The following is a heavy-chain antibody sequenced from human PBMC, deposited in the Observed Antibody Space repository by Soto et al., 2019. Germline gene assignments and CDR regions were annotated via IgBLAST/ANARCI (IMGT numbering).Heavy chain of an antibody. J-gene: IGHJ4*02. CDR3: ATHLYDFWSGYPGPFDY. Sequence: ETLSLTCTVSGGSISSSSYYWGWIRQPPGKGLEWIGSIYYSGSTYYNPSLKSRVTISVDTSKNQFSLKLSSVTAADTAVYYCATHLYDFWSGYPGPFDYWGQGTLVTVSS. CDR2: IYYSGST. D-gene: IGHD3-3*01. V-gene: IGHV4-39*01. CDR1: GGSISSSSYY.